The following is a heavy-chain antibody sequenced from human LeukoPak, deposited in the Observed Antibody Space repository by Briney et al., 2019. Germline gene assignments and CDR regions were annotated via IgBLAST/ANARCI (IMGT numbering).Heavy chain of an antibody. CDR1: GGSISSYS. CDR2: IYYSGST. J-gene: IGHJ4*02. CDR3: AAQGRYSSGWRADY. Sequence: SETLSLTCTVSGGSISSYSWSWIRQPPGKGLEWIGYIYYSGSTNYNPSLKSRVTISVDTSKKQFSLKLSSVTAADTAVYCCAAQGRYSSGWRADYWGQGTLVTVSS. V-gene: IGHV4-59*01. D-gene: IGHD6-19*01.